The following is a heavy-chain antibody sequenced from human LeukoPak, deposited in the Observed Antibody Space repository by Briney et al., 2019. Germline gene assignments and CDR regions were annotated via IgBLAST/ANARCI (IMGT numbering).Heavy chain of an antibody. CDR2: ISGSGGST. V-gene: IGHV3-23*01. D-gene: IGHD6-6*01. Sequence: PGGSLRLSCAASGFTFSNYAMTWVRQAPGKGLEWVSAISGSGGSTYYADSVKGRFTISRDSSKNALYLQMNTLRAEDTAVYYCAGDEYSSPLDYWGQGTLVTFP. J-gene: IGHJ4*02. CDR3: AGDEYSSPLDY. CDR1: GFTFSNYA.